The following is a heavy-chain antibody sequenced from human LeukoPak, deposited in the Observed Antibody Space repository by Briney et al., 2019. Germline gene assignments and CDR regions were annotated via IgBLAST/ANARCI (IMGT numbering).Heavy chain of an antibody. Sequence: GGSLRLSCAASGFTFGSYAMSWVRQAPGKGLEWVSAISGSGGSTYYADSVKGRFTISRDNSKNTLYLQMNSLRAEDTAVYYCAKDQVTYYDFWSGYYPDYYYGMDVWGQGTTVTVSS. D-gene: IGHD3-3*01. CDR1: GFTFGSYA. J-gene: IGHJ6*02. CDR2: ISGSGGST. CDR3: AKDQVTYYDFWSGYYPDYYYGMDV. V-gene: IGHV3-23*01.